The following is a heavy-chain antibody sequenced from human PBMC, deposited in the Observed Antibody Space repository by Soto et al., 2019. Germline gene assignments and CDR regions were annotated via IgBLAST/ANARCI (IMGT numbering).Heavy chain of an antibody. J-gene: IGHJ6*03. CDR3: TRAIFGVVEDYYYMDV. Sequence: GGSLRLSCAASGFTFSGSAMHWVRQASGKGLEWVGRIRSKANSYATAYAASVKGRFTISRDDSKNTAYLQMNSLKTEDTAVYYCTRAIFGVVEDYYYMDVWGKGTTVTVSS. D-gene: IGHD3-3*01. CDR2: IRSKANSYAT. CDR1: GFTFSGSA. V-gene: IGHV3-73*01.